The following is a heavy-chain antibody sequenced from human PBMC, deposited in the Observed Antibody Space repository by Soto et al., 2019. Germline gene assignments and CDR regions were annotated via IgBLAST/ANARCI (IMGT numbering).Heavy chain of an antibody. CDR3: AKVPLQWLADYYYYGMDV. D-gene: IGHD6-19*01. CDR1: GFTFSSYG. J-gene: IGHJ6*02. Sequence: GGSLRLSCAASGFTFSSYGMHWVRQAPGKGLEWVAVISYDGSNKYYADSVKGRFTISRDNSKNTLYLQMNSLRAEDTAVYYCAKVPLQWLADYYYYGMDVWGQGTTVTVSS. V-gene: IGHV3-30*18. CDR2: ISYDGSNK.